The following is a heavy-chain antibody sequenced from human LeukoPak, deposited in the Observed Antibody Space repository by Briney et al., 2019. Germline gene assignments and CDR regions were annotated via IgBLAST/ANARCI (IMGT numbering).Heavy chain of an antibody. V-gene: IGHV3-30*18. J-gene: IGHJ3*02. CDR1: GFTFSSYG. CDR2: ISDDGSKK. CDR3: AKDRWSQLLDDASDI. Sequence: GGSMRLSCAVSGFTFSSYGMHWVRQAPGKGMGWVAVISDDGSKKYYADSVKGRFTISRENSKNPLYLQMNSLRADDTAVYYCAKDRWSQLLDDASDIWGQGTMVTVSS. D-gene: IGHD2-2*01.